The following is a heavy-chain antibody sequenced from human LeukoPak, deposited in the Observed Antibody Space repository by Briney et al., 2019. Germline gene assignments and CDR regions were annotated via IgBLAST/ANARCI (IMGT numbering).Heavy chain of an antibody. CDR3: ARWNYGSGSYYNVVYFDY. Sequence: SVKVSCKASGGTFSSYAISWVRQAPGQGLEWMGRIIPILGIANYAQKFQGRVTITVDKSTSTAYMELSSLRSEDTAVYYCARWNYGSGSYYNVVYFDYWGQGTLVTVSS. CDR1: GGTFSSYA. V-gene: IGHV1-69*04. CDR2: IIPILGIA. J-gene: IGHJ4*02. D-gene: IGHD3-10*01.